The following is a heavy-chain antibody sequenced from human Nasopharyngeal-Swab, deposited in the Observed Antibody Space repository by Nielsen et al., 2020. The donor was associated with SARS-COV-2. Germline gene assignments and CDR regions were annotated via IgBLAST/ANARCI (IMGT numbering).Heavy chain of an antibody. D-gene: IGHD2-21*01. Sequence: GGSLRLSCAASGFAVSGNYMSWVRRAPGKGLQWVSVIYSDGSTYYADSVKGRFTISRDNSNNTVYLQMSSLRAEDTAVYFCARGGGIATPHYYYAMDVWGQGTTVTVSS. V-gene: IGHV3-53*01. CDR3: ARGGGIATPHYYYAMDV. CDR1: GFAVSGNY. CDR2: IYSDGST. J-gene: IGHJ6*02.